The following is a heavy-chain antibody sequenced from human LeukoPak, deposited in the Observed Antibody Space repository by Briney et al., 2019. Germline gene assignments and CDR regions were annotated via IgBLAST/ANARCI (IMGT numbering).Heavy chain of an antibody. CDR2: IYYSGST. CDR1: GGSFSGYY. Sequence: SETLSLTCAVYGGSFSGYYWGWIRQPPGKGLEWIGSIYYSGSTYYNPSLKSRVTISVDTSKNQFSLKLSSVTAADTAVYYCARARGYCSGGSCYSYGGFDIWGQGTMVTVSS. V-gene: IGHV4-34*01. D-gene: IGHD2-15*01. J-gene: IGHJ3*02. CDR3: ARARGYCSGGSCYSYGGFDI.